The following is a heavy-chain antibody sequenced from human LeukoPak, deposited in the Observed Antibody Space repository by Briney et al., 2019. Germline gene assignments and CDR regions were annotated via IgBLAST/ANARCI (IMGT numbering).Heavy chain of an antibody. CDR3: ARDVVAAAGYYFDY. Sequence: GGSLRLSCAASGFTFSSYSMNWVRRAPGKGLEWVSSISSSSSYIYYADSVKGRFTISRDNAKNSLYLQMNSLRAEDTAVYYCARDVVAAAGYYFDYWAQGTLVTVSS. D-gene: IGHD6-13*01. J-gene: IGHJ4*02. CDR2: ISSSSSYI. CDR1: GFTFSSYS. V-gene: IGHV3-21*01.